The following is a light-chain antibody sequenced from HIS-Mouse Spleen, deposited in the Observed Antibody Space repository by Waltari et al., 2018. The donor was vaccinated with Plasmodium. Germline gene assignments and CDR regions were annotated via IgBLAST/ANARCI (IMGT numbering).Light chain of an antibody. CDR3: QQYYSTPYT. J-gene: IGKJ2*01. CDR1: PSVLYSSKYKNY. CDR2: WAS. Sequence: DIVMTQSQDSLAVSLGERATTNSKSRPSVLYSSKYKNYLAWYQQKPGQPPKLLIYWASTRESGVPDRFSGSGSGTDFTLTISSLQAEDVAVYYCQQYYSTPYTFGQGTKLEIK. V-gene: IGKV4-1*01.